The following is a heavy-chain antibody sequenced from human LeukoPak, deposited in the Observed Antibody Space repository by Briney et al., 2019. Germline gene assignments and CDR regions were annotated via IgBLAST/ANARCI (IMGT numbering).Heavy chain of an antibody. Sequence: ASVKVSCKASGYTFTSYGISWVRQAPGQGLEWMGWISAYNGNTNYAQKLQGRVTMTTDTSTSTAYMELRSLRSEDTAVYYCARGLGYYYDSSGYRDAFDVWGQGTMVTVSS. CDR3: ARGLGYYYDSSGYRDAFDV. J-gene: IGHJ3*01. CDR1: GYTFTSYG. V-gene: IGHV1-18*01. D-gene: IGHD3-22*01. CDR2: ISAYNGNT.